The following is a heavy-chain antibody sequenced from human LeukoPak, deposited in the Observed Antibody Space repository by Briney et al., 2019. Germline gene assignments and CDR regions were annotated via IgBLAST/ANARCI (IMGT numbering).Heavy chain of an antibody. CDR2: IWYDGSNK. CDR3: AKQAQGCSGGSCSLFYSTPFDH. D-gene: IGHD2-15*01. Sequence: PGRSLRLSCAASGFTFSSYGMHWVRQAPGKGLEWVAVIWYDGSNKYYADSVKGRFTISRDNSKNTLYLQMNSLRAEDTAVYYCAKQAQGCSGGSCSLFYSTPFDHWGQGTLVTVSS. CDR1: GFTFSSYG. V-gene: IGHV3-33*06. J-gene: IGHJ4*02.